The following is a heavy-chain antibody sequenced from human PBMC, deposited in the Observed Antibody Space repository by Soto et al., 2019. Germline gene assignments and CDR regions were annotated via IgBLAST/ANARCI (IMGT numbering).Heavy chain of an antibody. Sequence: SETLFLTCAVSSGSIDNVYWWSWVRQSPGKGLEWIGETSHDGGTNYNPSLEGRVTISVDKSKNQFYLDLNSVTAADTAEYYSARSVFPWGQGTLVTVSS. CDR1: SGSIDNVYW. CDR3: ARSVFP. V-gene: IGHV4-4*02. J-gene: IGHJ5*02. CDR2: TSHDGGT.